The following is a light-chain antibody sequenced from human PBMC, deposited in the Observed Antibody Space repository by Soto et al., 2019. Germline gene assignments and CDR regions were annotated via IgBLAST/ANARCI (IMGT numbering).Light chain of an antibody. Sequence: QSVLTQPPSTSGTPGQRVPISCSGSSSNIGRNTVNWYQQVPGTAPKLLIYGTNQRPSGVPDRFSGSKSGTSASLAISGLQSEDEADYYCTAWDDSLDGVVFGGGTKVTV. CDR1: SSNIGRNT. V-gene: IGLV1-44*01. CDR2: GTN. J-gene: IGLJ2*01. CDR3: TAWDDSLDGVV.